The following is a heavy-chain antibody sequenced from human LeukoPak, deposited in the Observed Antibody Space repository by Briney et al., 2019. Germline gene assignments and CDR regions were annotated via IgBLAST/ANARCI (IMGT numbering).Heavy chain of an antibody. Sequence: GGSLRLSCAASGFTVSSNYMSWVRQAPGKGLEWVSVIYSGGSTYYADSVKGRFTISRDNSKNTLYLQMNSLRAEDTAVYYCARGLVVLGATSWAFDIWGHGAMVTVSS. CDR1: GFTVSSNY. CDR2: IYSGGST. CDR3: ARGLVVLGATSWAFDI. D-gene: IGHD2-15*01. J-gene: IGHJ3*02. V-gene: IGHV3-53*01.